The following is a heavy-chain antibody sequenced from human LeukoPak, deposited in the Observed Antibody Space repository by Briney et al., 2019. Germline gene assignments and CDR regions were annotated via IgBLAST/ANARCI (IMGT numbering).Heavy chain of an antibody. J-gene: IGHJ5*02. D-gene: IGHD6-13*01. CDR3: ARDSERFLGQQLYYPGTLDP. CDR2: IYYSGST. V-gene: IGHV4-31*03. CDR1: GGSISSGGYY. Sequence: PSETLSLTCTVSGGSISSGGYYWSWIRQHPGKGLEWIGYIYYSGSTYYNPSLKSRVTISVDTSKNQFSLKLSSVTAADTAVYYCARDSERFLGQQLYYPGTLDPWGQGTLVTVSS.